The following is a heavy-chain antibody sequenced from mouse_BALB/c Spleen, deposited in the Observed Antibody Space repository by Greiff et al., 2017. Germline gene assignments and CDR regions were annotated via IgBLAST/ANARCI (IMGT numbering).Heavy chain of an antibody. CDR1: GFTFSSYA. J-gene: IGHJ2*01. CDR2: ISSGGSYT. D-gene: IGHD2-3*01. V-gene: IGHV5-9-3*01. Sequence: EVQGVESGGGLVKPGGSLKLSCAASGFTFSSYAMSWVRQTPEKRLEWVATISSGGSYTYYPDSVKGRFTISRDNAKNTLYLQMSSLRSEDTAMYYCAKSYDGFPYYFDYWGQGTTLTVSS. CDR3: AKSYDGFPYYFDY.